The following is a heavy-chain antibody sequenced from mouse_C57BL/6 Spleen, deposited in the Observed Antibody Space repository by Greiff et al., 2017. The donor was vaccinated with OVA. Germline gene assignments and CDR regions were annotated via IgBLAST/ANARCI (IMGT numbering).Heavy chain of an antibody. CDR3: ARTGSSYEGWFAY. CDR2: ISSGSSTI. J-gene: IGHJ3*01. CDR1: GFTFSDYG. D-gene: IGHD1-1*01. V-gene: IGHV5-17*01. Sequence: DVHLVESGGGLVKPGGSLKLSCAASGFTFSDYGMHWVRQAPEKGLEWVAYISSGSSTIYYADTVKGRFTISRDNAKNTLFLQMTSLRSEDTAMYYCARTGSSYEGWFAYWGQGTLVTVSA.